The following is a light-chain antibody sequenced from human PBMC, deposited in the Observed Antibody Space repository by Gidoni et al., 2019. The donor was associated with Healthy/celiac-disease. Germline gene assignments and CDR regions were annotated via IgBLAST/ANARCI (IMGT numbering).Light chain of an antibody. CDR2: DAS. J-gene: IGKJ4*01. CDR1: QSVSSY. Sequence: IVLTQSPATLSLSPGESATLSCRASQSVSSYLAWYQQKPGQAPRLLIYDASNRATGIPARFSGSGSGTDFTLTISSLEPEDFAVYYCQQRSNVLTFGGGTKVEIK. CDR3: QQRSNVLT. V-gene: IGKV3-11*01.